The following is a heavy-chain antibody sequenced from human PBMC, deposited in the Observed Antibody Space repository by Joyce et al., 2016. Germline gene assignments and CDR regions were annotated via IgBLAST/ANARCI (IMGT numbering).Heavy chain of an antibody. D-gene: IGHD2-15*01. J-gene: IGHJ4*02. CDR2: INPNSGVT. CDR1: GYTFTGYY. V-gene: IGHV1-2*02. CDR3: AAAHCTGGSCYSGY. Sequence: QVQMGQSGAEVKKPGASVKVSCKASGYTFTGYYMHWVRQDPGQGLEWLGWINPNSGVTIYAQKFQHRVTMTRDTSISTAYMELNRLTSDDTAVYYCAAAHCTGGSCYSGYWGQGTLVTVSS.